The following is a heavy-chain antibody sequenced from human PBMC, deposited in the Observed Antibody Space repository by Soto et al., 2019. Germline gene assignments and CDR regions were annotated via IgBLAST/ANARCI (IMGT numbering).Heavy chain of an antibody. Sequence: SVKVSCKASGGTFSSYAISWVRQAPGQGLEWMGGIIPIFGTANYAQKFQGRVTITADESTSTAYMELSSLRSEDTAVYYCARVSFATNTVTELYYHYYGMDVWGQGTTVTVSS. J-gene: IGHJ6*02. D-gene: IGHD4-17*01. CDR3: ARVSFATNTVTELYYHYYGMDV. CDR2: IIPIFGTA. V-gene: IGHV1-69*13. CDR1: GGTFSSYA.